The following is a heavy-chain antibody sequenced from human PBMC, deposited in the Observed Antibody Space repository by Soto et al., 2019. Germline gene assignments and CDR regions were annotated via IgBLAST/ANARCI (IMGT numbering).Heavy chain of an antibody. D-gene: IGHD3-10*01. J-gene: IGHJ4*02. CDR2: IYYSGST. Sequence: LSLTCTVSGGSISSGGYYWSWIRQHPGKGLEWIGYIYYSGSTYYNPSLKSRVTISVDTSKNQFSLKLSSVTAADTAVYYCARDKVKEYYFDYWGQGTLVTVSS. V-gene: IGHV4-31*03. CDR3: ARDKVKEYYFDY. CDR1: GGSISSGGYY.